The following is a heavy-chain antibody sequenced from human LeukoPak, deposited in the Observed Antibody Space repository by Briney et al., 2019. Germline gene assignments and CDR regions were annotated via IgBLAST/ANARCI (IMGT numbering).Heavy chain of an antibody. CDR1: GFSFSDHY. CDR3: AREYDSSGYYWLGAFDI. V-gene: IGHV3-21*01. CDR2: ISSSGSYR. Sequence: PGGSLRLSCAASGFSFSDHYMDWVRQAPGKGLEWVASISSSGSYRYYADSVKGRLTISRDNAKNSLYLQMNSLRAEDTAVYYCAREYDSSGYYWLGAFDIWGQGTMVTVSS. D-gene: IGHD3-22*01. J-gene: IGHJ3*02.